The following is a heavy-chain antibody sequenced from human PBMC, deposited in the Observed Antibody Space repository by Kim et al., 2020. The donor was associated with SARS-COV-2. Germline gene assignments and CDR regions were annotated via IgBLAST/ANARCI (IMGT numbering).Heavy chain of an antibody. V-gene: IGHV3-23*01. CDR2: ASGDST. CDR3: AKNDY. J-gene: IGHJ4*02. Sequence: ASGDSTYYADSVKGRFTISRDNSKNTLYLQMNSLRAEDTALYYCAKNDYWGQGSLVTVSS.